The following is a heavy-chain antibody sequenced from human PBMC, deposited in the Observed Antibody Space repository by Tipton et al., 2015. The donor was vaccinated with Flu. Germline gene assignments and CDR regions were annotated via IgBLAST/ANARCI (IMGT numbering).Heavy chain of an antibody. Sequence: SLRLSCAASGFPFSGYWFHWVRQSPGGGLVWLSLINTGGSTTDYADFVEGRFTVSRDNARNTVYLQMNNLRAEDTALYYCTSDSHYYESRASLEIDFWGQGTMVTVSS. V-gene: IGHV3-74*01. CDR2: INTGGSTT. J-gene: IGHJ3*01. CDR3: TSDSHYYESRASLEIDF. CDR1: GFPFSGYW. D-gene: IGHD3-22*01.